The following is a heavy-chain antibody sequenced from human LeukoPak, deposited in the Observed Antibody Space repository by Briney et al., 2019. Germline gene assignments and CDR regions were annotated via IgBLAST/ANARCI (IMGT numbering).Heavy chain of an antibody. D-gene: IGHD2-21*02. Sequence: PSETLSLTCTVSGGSISSGDYYWSWIRQPPGKGLEWIGYIYYSGSTYYNPSLKSRVTISVDTSKNQFSLKLSSVTAADTAVYYCARYCGGDCPDYYYYGMDVWGQGTRSPSP. V-gene: IGHV4-30-4*01. CDR1: GGSISSGDYY. CDR2: IYYSGST. J-gene: IGHJ6*02. CDR3: ARYCGGDCPDYYYYGMDV.